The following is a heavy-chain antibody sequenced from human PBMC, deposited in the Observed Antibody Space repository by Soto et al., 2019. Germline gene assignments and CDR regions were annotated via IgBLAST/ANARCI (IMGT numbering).Heavy chain of an antibody. CDR3: SREWDNKSEHSSGWYDDF. CDR2: ISGYSGHT. D-gene: IGHD6-19*01. J-gene: IGHJ4*02. V-gene: IGHV1-18*01. Sequence: QVQLVQSGAEVKKPGASVKVSCKASGYTFSSYGISWVRQAPAQGREWMGWISGYSGHTYSPQKLQGRVTMTTDTSTNTVYMELRSLRSDDTAVYYCSREWDNKSEHSSGWYDDFWGQGTLVTVSS. CDR1: GYTFSSYG.